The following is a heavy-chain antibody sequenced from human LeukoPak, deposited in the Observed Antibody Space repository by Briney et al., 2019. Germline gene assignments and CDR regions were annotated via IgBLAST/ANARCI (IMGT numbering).Heavy chain of an antibody. CDR2: ITPFNGNT. CDR1: GYTFTYRY. D-gene: IGHD6-19*01. J-gene: IGHJ3*02. CDR3: AATDPYSSGGQAKEDAFDI. Sequence: GSSVKVSCKASGYTFTYRYLHWVRQAPRQALEWMGWITPFNGNTNYAQKFQDRVTITRDRSMSTAYMELSSLRSEDTAMYYCAATDPYSSGGQAKEDAFDIWVQGTMVTVSS. V-gene: IGHV1-45*03.